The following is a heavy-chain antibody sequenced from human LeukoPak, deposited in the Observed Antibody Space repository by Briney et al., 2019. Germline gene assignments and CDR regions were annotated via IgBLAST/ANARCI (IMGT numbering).Heavy chain of an antibody. CDR2: MFHSGDT. D-gene: IGHD4-17*01. CDR3: AKVGAYGDYARHDY. Sequence: SETLSLTCDVSGYSIRSGSYWGWIRQPPGKGLEWIGCMFHSGDTYHNPSLKSRVTISADTSKNQFSLKLTSVTAADAAVYYCAKVGAYGDYARHDYWGQGTLVTVSS. V-gene: IGHV4-38-2*01. CDR1: GYSIRSGSY. J-gene: IGHJ4*02.